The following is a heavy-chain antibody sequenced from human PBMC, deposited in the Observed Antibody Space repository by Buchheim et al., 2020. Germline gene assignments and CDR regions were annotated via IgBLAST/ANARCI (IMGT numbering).Heavy chain of an antibody. Sequence: EVQLLESGGGLVQPGGSLRLSCAASGFTFSSYAMSWVRQAPGKGLEWVSAISGSGGSTYYADSVKGRFTISRDHSKNTLYLHVHRLIPADPAVYYSDNIVTRPSCELDYGCQRT. CDR2: ISGSGGST. D-gene: IGHD2/OR15-2a*01. J-gene: IGHJ4*02. CDR1: GFTFSSYA. CDR3: DNIVTRPSCELDY. V-gene: IGHV3-23*01.